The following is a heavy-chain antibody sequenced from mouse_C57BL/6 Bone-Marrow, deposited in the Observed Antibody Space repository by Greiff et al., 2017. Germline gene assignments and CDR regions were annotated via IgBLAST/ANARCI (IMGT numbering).Heavy chain of an antibody. Sequence: QVQLQQPGAELVMPGASVKLSCKASGYTFTSYWMHWVKQRPGQGLEWIGEIDPSDSYTNYNQKFKGKSTLTVDKSSSTAYMQLSSLTSEDSAVYYCARMRLLYYCDYWGQGTTLTVSS. V-gene: IGHV1-69*01. CDR1: GYTFTSYW. CDR3: ARMRLLYYCDY. J-gene: IGHJ2*01. CDR2: IDPSDSYT. D-gene: IGHD2-3*01.